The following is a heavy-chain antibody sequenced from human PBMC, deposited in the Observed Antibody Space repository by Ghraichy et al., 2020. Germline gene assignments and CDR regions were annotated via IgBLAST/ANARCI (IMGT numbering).Heavy chain of an antibody. V-gene: IGHV6-1*01. CDR3: ARDREWRSSASRGYYFDY. D-gene: IGHD6-19*01. CDR1: GDSVSSNSAA. Sequence: SQTLSLTCAISGDSVSSNSAAWNWIRQSPSRGLEWLGRTYYRSKWYNDYAVSVKSRITINPDTSKNQFSLQLNSVTPEDTAVYYCARDREWRSSASRGYYFDYWGQGTLVTVSS. CDR2: TYYRSKWYN. J-gene: IGHJ4*02.